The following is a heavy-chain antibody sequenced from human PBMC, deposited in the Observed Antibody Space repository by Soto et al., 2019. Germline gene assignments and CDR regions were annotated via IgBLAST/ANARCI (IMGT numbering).Heavy chain of an antibody. J-gene: IGHJ6*02. V-gene: IGHV1-69*01. CDR1: GGTFSSYA. CDR2: IIPIFGTA. D-gene: IGHD3-10*01. Sequence: VQLVQSGAEVKKPGSSVKVSYKASGGTFSSYAISWVRQAPGQGLEWMGGIIPIFGTANYAQKFQGRVTITADEATSTAYMELSSLRSEDTAVYYCARLAVMVRGVIGYYYGMDVWGQGTTVTVSS. CDR3: ARLAVMVRGVIGYYYGMDV.